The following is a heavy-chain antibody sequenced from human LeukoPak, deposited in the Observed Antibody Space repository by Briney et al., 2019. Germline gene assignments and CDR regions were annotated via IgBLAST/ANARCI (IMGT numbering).Heavy chain of an antibody. V-gene: IGHV3-48*01. CDR2: ITSGSNTI. Sequence: PGGSLRLSCAASGFTFNSYSMCWVRQAPGKGLEWLSYITSGSNTIYYADSVKGRLTISRDNAQNSLYLQMNSLRAEDTAVYYCARVSITGYYYYMDVWGKGTTVTVSS. D-gene: IGHD5-24*01. CDR1: GFTFNSYS. CDR3: ARVSITGYYYYMDV. J-gene: IGHJ6*03.